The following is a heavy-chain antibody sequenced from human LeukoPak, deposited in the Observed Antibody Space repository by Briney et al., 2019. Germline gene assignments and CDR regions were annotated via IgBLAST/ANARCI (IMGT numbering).Heavy chain of an antibody. CDR2: IKHSGGT. J-gene: IGHJ3*02. CDR3: ARAPQVGGNAFDI. D-gene: IGHD2-2*01. CDR1: GGSFSCYY. V-gene: IGHV4-34*01. Sequence: SESLSLTCAAYGGSFSCYYWSWIRQPPGKGLEWIGVIKHSGGTNYNPSLKSRVTISVDKSKNPFSLKLGSVTAEDTAVYYCARAPQVGGNAFDIWGQGTMVTVSS.